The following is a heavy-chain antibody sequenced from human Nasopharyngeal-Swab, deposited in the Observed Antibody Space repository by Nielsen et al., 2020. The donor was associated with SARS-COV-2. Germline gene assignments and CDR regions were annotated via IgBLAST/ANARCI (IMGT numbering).Heavy chain of an antibody. CDR2: VYYSGST. V-gene: IGHV4-59*01. Sequence: SETLSLTCAVSGGSISSYSWTWLRQPPGKGLECIGSVYYSGSTNYNPSLKSRVTMFMDTSKNQFSLKLRSVTAADTAVYYCAKEGATGWFDPWGQGTLVTVSS. J-gene: IGHJ5*02. CDR1: GGSISSYS. CDR3: AKEGATGWFDP.